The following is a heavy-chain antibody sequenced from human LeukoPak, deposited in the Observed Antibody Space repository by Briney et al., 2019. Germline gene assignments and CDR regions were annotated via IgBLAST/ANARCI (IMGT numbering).Heavy chain of an antibody. CDR1: GFTFTDYW. V-gene: IGHV5-51*01. J-gene: IGHJ4*02. D-gene: IGHD6-6*01. CDR2: IYPGDSDA. Sequence: GESLKISCQTSGFTFTDYWIGWVRQMPGKGLEGMGLIYPGDSDAKYSPSFRGQVTMSADKSTNNAYLQWGSLKASDTAMYFCARGDASMATGFNYWGQGALVTVSS. CDR3: ARGDASMATGFNY.